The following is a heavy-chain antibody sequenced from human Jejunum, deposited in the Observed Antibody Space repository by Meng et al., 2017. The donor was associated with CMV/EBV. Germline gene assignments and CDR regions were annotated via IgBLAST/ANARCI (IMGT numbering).Heavy chain of an antibody. CDR3: ARMSGAYVNYFDF. CDR2: ISGSNSYI. Sequence: SGFTFGSSVMNWVRQAPGKGLEWVASISGSNSYIHYADSVKGRFSISRDNAKNSLSLQMTSLRAEDTAVYYCARMSGAYVNYFDFWGLGTLVTVSS. J-gene: IGHJ4*01. V-gene: IGHV3-21*01. D-gene: IGHD1-26*01. CDR1: GFTFGSSV.